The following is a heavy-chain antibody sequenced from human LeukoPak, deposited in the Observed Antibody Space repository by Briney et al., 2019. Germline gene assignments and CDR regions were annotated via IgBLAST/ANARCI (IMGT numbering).Heavy chain of an antibody. CDR1: GFTLSSYW. CDR3: AKDVIRGVVVVITGSYFDY. Sequence: GGSLRLSCVASGFTLSSYWMSWVRQAPGKGLEWVANIKQDGSEKYYVDSVKGRFTISRDNAKNSLYLQMNSLRAEDTAVYYCAKDVIRGVVVVITGSYFDYWGQGTLVTVSS. V-gene: IGHV3-7*01. CDR2: IKQDGSEK. D-gene: IGHD3-22*01. J-gene: IGHJ4*02.